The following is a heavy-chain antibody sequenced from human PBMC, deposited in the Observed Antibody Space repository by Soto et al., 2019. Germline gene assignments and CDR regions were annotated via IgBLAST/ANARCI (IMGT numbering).Heavy chain of an antibody. Sequence: SLRLSCEASGFTFTSYAMHWVRQAPGKGLEWVAVISYDGINEYYADSVKGRFTISRDNSKNTLFLQMSSLRVEDTAVYYCARDRLRLGELSLIGYFDYWGQGTLVTVSS. CDR2: ISYDGINE. CDR3: ARDRLRLGELSLIGYFDY. V-gene: IGHV3-30*15. CDR1: GFTFTSYA. J-gene: IGHJ4*02. D-gene: IGHD3-16*02.